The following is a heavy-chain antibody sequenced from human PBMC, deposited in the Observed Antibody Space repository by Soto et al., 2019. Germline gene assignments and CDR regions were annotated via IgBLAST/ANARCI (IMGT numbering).Heavy chain of an antibody. D-gene: IGHD6-19*01. CDR3: ATGWSSRDY. CDR1: GFIFTDAY. CDR2: IKSTSAGGTT. V-gene: IGHV3-15*07. J-gene: IGHJ4*02. Sequence: EGQLVESGGGLVKPGGSLRLSCAASGFIFTDAYMNWVRQAPGKGLEWVGRIKSTSAGGTTEDAAPVKGRFIISRDDSKNMLYLHMNSLKIDDTAVYYCATGWSSRDYWGQGALVIVSS.